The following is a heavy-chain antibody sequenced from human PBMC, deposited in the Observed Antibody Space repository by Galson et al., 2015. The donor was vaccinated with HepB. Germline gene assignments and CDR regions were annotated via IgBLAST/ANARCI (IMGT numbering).Heavy chain of an antibody. Sequence: SLRLSCAASGFTFNTYAMSWVRQAPGKGLEWVSMISDSGSETYFADSVRGRFTISRDNSWNTLYIELKRLRVEDTAVYYCAKDLRGGGDFHDAFEFWGQGTMVTVSS. J-gene: IGHJ3*01. CDR3: AKDLRGGGDFHDAFEF. CDR2: ISDSGSET. CDR1: GFTFNTYA. D-gene: IGHD2-21*01. V-gene: IGHV3-23*01.